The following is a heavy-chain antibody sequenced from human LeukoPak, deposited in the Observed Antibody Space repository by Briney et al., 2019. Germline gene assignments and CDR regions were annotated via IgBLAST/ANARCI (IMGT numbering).Heavy chain of an antibody. Sequence: SETLSLTCTVSGASISNYYWSWIRQPPGKGLEWIGYIYYSGSTNYNPSLKSRVTISLDTSKNQFSLKLSSVTAADTAVYYCARDQRGHSYGYGYYYYYMDVWGKGTTVTVSS. CDR1: GASISNYY. J-gene: IGHJ6*03. CDR2: IYYSGST. D-gene: IGHD5-18*01. CDR3: ARDQRGHSYGYGYYYYYMDV. V-gene: IGHV4-59*01.